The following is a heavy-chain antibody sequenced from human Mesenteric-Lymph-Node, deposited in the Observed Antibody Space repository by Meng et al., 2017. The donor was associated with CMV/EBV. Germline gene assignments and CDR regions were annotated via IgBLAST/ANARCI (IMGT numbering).Heavy chain of an antibody. D-gene: IGHD6-19*01. J-gene: IGHJ4*02. CDR1: GGSISSSSYY. CDR2: TSRSGGST. CDR3: AKGGLLWDLAVAGGTLDY. V-gene: IGHV3-23*01. Sequence: ETLSLTCTVSGGSISSSSYYWGWIRQPPGKGLEWVSGTSRSGGSTYYADSVKGRFTISRDNSMNTLYLQMNSLRAEDTAIYYCAKGGLLWDLAVAGGTLDYWGQGTLVTVSS.